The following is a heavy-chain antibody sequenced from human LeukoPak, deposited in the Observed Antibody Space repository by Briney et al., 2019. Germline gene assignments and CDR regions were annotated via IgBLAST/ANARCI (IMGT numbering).Heavy chain of an antibody. CDR2: IYPGDSDT. D-gene: IGHD1-26*01. J-gene: IGHJ5*02. Sequence: GESLKISCKGSGYSFTSYWIGWVRQMPGKGLEWMGIIYPGDSDTRYSPSFQGQVTISADKSISTAYLQWSSLKASDTAMYYCARRYSGTHPKYNWFDPWGQGTLVTVSS. CDR3: ARRYSGTHPKYNWFDP. CDR1: GYSFTSYW. V-gene: IGHV5-51*01.